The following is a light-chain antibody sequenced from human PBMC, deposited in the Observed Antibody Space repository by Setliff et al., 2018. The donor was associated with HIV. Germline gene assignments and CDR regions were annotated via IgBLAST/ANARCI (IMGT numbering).Light chain of an antibody. Sequence: QSALTQPASVSGSPGQSITISCTGTNSDVGGYNYVSWYQQYPGKAPKLMIYDVSKWPSGVSNRFSGSKSGNTASLTISGLQAEDEGDYYCCAYAGDRTFVFGVGTKVTVL. CDR2: DVS. CDR3: CAYAGDRTFV. CDR1: NSDVGGYNY. V-gene: IGLV2-23*02. J-gene: IGLJ1*01.